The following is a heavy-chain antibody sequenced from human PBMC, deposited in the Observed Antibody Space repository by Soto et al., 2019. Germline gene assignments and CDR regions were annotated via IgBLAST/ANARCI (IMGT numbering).Heavy chain of an antibody. J-gene: IGHJ3*02. CDR1: GGSISSGDYY. CDR3: ARVPPAYYYDSSGLYDAFDI. D-gene: IGHD3-22*01. Sequence: TLSITCTVSGGSISSGDYYGSWIRQPPGKGLEWIGYIYYSGSTYYNPSLKSRVTISVDTSKNQFSLKLSSVTAADTAVYYCARVPPAYYYDSSGLYDAFDIWGQGTMVTV. V-gene: IGHV4-30-4*01. CDR2: IYYSGST.